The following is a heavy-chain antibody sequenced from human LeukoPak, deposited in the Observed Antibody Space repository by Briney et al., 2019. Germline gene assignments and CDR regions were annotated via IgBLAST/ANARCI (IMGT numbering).Heavy chain of an antibody. Sequence: SETLSLTCTVSGGSISSYYWSWIRQPPGKGLEWIGYIYYSGSTNYNPSLKSRVTISVDTSKNQFSLKLSSVTAADTAVYYCARAEPEYSSSWYYYYYGMDVWGQGTTVTVSS. CDR1: GGSISSYY. CDR3: ARAEPEYSSSWYYYYYGMDV. D-gene: IGHD6-13*01. CDR2: IYYSGST. J-gene: IGHJ6*02. V-gene: IGHV4-59*01.